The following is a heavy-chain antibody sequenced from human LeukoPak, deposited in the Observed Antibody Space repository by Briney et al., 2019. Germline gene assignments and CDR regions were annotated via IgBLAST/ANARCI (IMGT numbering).Heavy chain of an antibody. Sequence: VASVKVSCKASGGTFSSYAISWVRQAPGQGLEWMGGIIPIFGTANYAQKFQGRVTITADESTSTAYMELSSLRSEDTAVYYCARSDCSSTTCYWTGPYWYFDLWGRGTLVTVSS. CDR2: IIPIFGTA. V-gene: IGHV1-69*01. J-gene: IGHJ2*01. CDR3: ARSDCSSTTCYWTGPYWYFDL. D-gene: IGHD2-2*01. CDR1: GGTFSSYA.